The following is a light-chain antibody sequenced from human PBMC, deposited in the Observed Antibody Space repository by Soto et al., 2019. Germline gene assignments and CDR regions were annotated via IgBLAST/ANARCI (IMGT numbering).Light chain of an antibody. CDR2: TAS. V-gene: IGKV1-5*03. CDR1: QSINTW. Sequence: DIQMTQSPSTLSASVGDRVTITCRASQSINTWLAWYQQKPGKAPRLLIYTASSLESGVPSRFSGSGSGTEFTLTISSLQPDDFATYYYQQHESYPRTFGQGTKVEIK. CDR3: QQHESYPRT. J-gene: IGKJ1*01.